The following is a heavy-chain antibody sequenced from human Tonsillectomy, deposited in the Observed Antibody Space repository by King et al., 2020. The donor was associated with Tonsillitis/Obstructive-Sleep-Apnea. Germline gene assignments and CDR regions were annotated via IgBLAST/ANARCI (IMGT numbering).Heavy chain of an antibody. Sequence: VQLVESGGVVVQPGGSLRLSCAASGFTFDDYTMHWVRQAPGKGLEWVSLISWDGGSTYYADSVKGRFTISSDNSKNSLYLKMNRLRTEDTALYYCAKAPWGAAAMTPEYYYYYYMDVWGKGTTVTVSS. D-gene: IGHD2-2*01. CDR3: AKAPWGAAAMTPEYYYYYYMDV. J-gene: IGHJ6*03. CDR2: ISWDGGST. CDR1: GFTFDDYT. V-gene: IGHV3-43*01.